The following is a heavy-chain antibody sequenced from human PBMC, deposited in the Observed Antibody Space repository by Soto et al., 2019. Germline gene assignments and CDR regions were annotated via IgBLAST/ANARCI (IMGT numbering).Heavy chain of an antibody. Sequence: QVQLVQSGAEVKKPGSSVKVSCKASGGTFSTNPISWVRQAPGQGLEWMGGTGSGTGPGNHAQKFQGRLTINVDKSTSTVYMELSSLSSEDTAVYYCATRVSGGFYRYFDSWGQGTLVTVSS. CDR2: TGSGTGPG. CDR3: ATRVSGGFYRYFDS. D-gene: IGHD2-15*01. CDR1: GGTFSTNP. V-gene: IGHV1-69*06. J-gene: IGHJ4*02.